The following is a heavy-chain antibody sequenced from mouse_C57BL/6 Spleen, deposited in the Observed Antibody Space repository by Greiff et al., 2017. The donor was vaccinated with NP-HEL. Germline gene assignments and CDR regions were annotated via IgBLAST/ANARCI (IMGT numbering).Heavy chain of an antibody. CDR2: IYPRDGST. CDR1: GYTFTDHT. CDR3: ARYYGSPYYYAMDY. J-gene: IGHJ4*01. D-gene: IGHD1-1*01. Sequence: VQRVESDAELVKPGASVKISCKVSGYTFTDHTIHWMKQRPEQGLEWIGYIYPRDGSTKYNEKFKGKATLTADKSSSTAYMQLNSLTSEDSAVYFCARYYGSPYYYAMDYWGQGTSVTVSS. V-gene: IGHV1-78*01.